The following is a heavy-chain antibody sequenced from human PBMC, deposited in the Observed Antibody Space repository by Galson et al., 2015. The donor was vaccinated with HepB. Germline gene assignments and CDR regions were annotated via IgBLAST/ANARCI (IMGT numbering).Heavy chain of an antibody. V-gene: IGHV3-23*01. CDR1: GFTFSSYA. CDR3: AKEIGYSSRYNWFDP. J-gene: IGHJ5*02. D-gene: IGHD6-13*01. Sequence: SLRLSCAASGFTFSSYAMSWVRQAPGKGLEWVSAISGSGDTTYYADSVKGRFTISRDNSKNTLYLQMNSLRAEDTAVYYCAKEIGYSSRYNWFDPWGQGTLVTVSS. CDR2: ISGSGDTT.